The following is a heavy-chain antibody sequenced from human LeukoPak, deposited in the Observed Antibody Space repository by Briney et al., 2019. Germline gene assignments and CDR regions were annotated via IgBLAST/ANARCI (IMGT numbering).Heavy chain of an antibody. Sequence: PGGSLRLSCAASGFTFSSYWMTWVRQAPGKGLEWVANIKPDGSEKYYVDSVKGRFTISRDNAKNSLDLQMNSLRDEDTAVYYCARDLRNIGYCTGGVCSGSFDYWGQGTLVTVSS. J-gene: IGHJ4*02. CDR2: IKPDGSEK. CDR3: ARDLRNIGYCTGGVCSGSFDY. D-gene: IGHD2-8*02. CDR1: GFTFSSYW. V-gene: IGHV3-7*01.